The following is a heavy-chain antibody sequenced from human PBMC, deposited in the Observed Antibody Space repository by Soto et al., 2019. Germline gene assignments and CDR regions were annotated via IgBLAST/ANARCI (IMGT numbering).Heavy chain of an antibody. Sequence: SETLSLTCTVSGGSISSSSYYWGWIRQPPGKGLEWIGSIYYSGSTYYHPSLKSRVTISVDTSKNQFSLRLSSVTAADTAVYYCARQGRTGYGDRHFDYWGQGTLVTVSS. J-gene: IGHJ4*02. CDR2: IYYSGST. D-gene: IGHD4-17*01. CDR3: ARQGRTGYGDRHFDY. V-gene: IGHV4-39*01. CDR1: GGSISSSSYY.